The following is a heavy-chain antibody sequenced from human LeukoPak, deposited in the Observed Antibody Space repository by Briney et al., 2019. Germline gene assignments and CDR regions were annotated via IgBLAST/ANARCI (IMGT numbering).Heavy chain of an antibody. CDR1: GFTFSSYS. V-gene: IGHV3-48*01. CDR2: IRSSSTTM. J-gene: IGHJ4*02. CDR3: VRDLEALDY. Sequence: TGGSLRLSCAASGFTFSSYSMNWVRQAPGKGLEWVSYIRSSSTTMYYADSVKGRFTTSRDNAKNSLYLQMNSLRAEDTAMYYCVRDLEALDYWGQGTLVTVSS.